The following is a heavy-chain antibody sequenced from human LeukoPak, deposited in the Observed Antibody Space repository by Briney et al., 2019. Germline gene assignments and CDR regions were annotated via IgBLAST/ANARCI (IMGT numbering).Heavy chain of an antibody. CDR2: INHSGST. J-gene: IGHJ4*02. D-gene: IGHD5-12*01. CDR3: ARGLRGGYDPRVRRYYFDY. CDR1: GGSFSGYY. Sequence: SETLSPTCAVYGGSFSGYYWSWIRQPPGKGLEWIGEINHSGSTNYNPSLKSRVTISVDTSKNQFSLKLSSVTAADTAVYYCARGLRGGYDPRVRRYYFDYWGQGTLVTVSS. V-gene: IGHV4-34*01.